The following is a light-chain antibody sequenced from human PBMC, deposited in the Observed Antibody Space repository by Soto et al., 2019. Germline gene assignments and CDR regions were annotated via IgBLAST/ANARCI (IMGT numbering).Light chain of an antibody. CDR2: GAS. Sequence: IVLTQSPAPLSVSPGDRATPSLRASESVSSNVAWYQQKPGQTPRLLIYGASTRATGVPPRFSGSRSGTEFTLTISSLQSEDFAVYYCQQYFNWPPYTSGQGTKVAIK. V-gene: IGKV3-15*01. J-gene: IGKJ2*01. CDR1: ESVSSN. CDR3: QQYFNWPPYT.